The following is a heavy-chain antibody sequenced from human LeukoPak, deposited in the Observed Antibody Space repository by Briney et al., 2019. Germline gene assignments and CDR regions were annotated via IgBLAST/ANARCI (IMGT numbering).Heavy chain of an antibody. CDR2: INHSGST. CDR1: GGSFSGYY. CDR3: ARGFRSADELQRRAGGGAY. D-gene: IGHD1-1*01. J-gene: IGHJ4*02. V-gene: IGHV4-34*01. Sequence: SETLSLTCAVYGGSFSGYYWSWIRQPPGKGLEWIGEINHSGSTNYNPSLKSRVTISVDTSKNQFSLKLSSVTAADTAVYYCARGFRSADELQRRAGGGAYWGQGTLVTVSS.